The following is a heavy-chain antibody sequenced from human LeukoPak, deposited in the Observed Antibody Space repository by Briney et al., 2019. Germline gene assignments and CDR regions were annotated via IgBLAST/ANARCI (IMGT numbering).Heavy chain of an antibody. CDR3: ARGYCSSGSCYCDY. V-gene: IGHV3-48*03. D-gene: IGHD2-15*01. Sequence: GGSLRLSCAASGFTFSNYEMNWVRQAPGKGLEWVSYISSSGSTTYYADSVKGRFTISRDNAKNSLYLQMNSLRAEDTAVYYCARGYCSSGSCYCDYCGQVTLVTVSA. CDR1: GFTFSNYE. J-gene: IGHJ4*02. CDR2: ISSSGSTT.